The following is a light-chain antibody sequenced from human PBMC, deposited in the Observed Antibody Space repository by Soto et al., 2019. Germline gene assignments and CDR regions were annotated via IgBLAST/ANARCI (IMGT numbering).Light chain of an antibody. V-gene: IGKV3-15*01. CDR2: GAS. Sequence: DMVMTQSPATLSVSPGERATLSCRASQSVSSSLAWYQQRPGQAPRLLIYGASTRATGIPARFSGSGSGTEFTLTISSLQSEDFAVYYCQQYNNWPPITFGQGTRLENK. CDR1: QSVSSS. CDR3: QQYNNWPPIT. J-gene: IGKJ5*01.